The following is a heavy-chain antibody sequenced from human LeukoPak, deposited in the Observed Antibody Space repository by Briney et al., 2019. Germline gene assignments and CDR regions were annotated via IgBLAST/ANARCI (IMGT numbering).Heavy chain of an antibody. Sequence: ASVKVSCKASRGTFTSYVIIGVRQAPGHGVEWLGGIISIFGTANYAQKFQGRVTITADESTSTAYMEMSSLRSEDTGVYYCARDIYSGSGNLHWFDPWGQGTLVSVSS. CDR2: IISIFGTA. D-gene: IGHD3-10*01. CDR3: ARDIYSGSGNLHWFDP. CDR1: RGTFTSYV. V-gene: IGHV1-69*13. J-gene: IGHJ5*02.